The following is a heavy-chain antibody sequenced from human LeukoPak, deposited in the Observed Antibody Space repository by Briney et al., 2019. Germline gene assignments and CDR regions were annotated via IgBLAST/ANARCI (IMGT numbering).Heavy chain of an antibody. V-gene: IGHV1-46*01. Sequence: ASVKVSCKASGYTFTSYYMHWVRQAPGQGLEWMGIINPSGGSTSYAQKFQGRVTMTRDMSTSTVYMELSSLRSEDTAVYYCARAMRVDYDILTGYYPYYYYCYMDVWGKGTTVTVSS. CDR2: INPSGGST. CDR1: GYTFTSYY. CDR3: ARAMRVDYDILTGYYPYYYYCYMDV. D-gene: IGHD3-9*01. J-gene: IGHJ6*03.